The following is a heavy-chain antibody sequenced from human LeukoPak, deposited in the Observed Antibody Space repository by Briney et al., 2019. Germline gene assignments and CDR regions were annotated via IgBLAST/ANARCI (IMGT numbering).Heavy chain of an antibody. J-gene: IGHJ4*02. D-gene: IGHD7-27*01. CDR3: ARARSNWGIRYYFDY. V-gene: IGHV4-34*01. CDR1: GGSFSGYY. Sequence: PSETLSLTCAVYGGSFSGYYWSWIRQPPGKGLEWIGEINHSGSTNYNPSLKSLVTISVDTSKNQFSLKLSSVTAADTAVYYCARARSNWGIRYYFDYWGQGTLVTVSS. CDR2: INHSGST.